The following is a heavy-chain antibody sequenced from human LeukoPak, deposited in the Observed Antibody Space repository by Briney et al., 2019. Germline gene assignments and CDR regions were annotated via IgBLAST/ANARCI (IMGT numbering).Heavy chain of an antibody. CDR3: ARDGSASGFDY. V-gene: IGHV3-23*01. Sequence: GGSLRLSCAASGFTFSSYAMSWVRQAPGKGLEWVSAISGSGGSTYYADSVKGRFTISRDNSKNTLYLQMNSLTAEDTAVYYCARDGSASGFDYWGQGTLVTVSS. D-gene: IGHD6-13*01. CDR1: GFTFSSYA. J-gene: IGHJ4*02. CDR2: ISGSGGST.